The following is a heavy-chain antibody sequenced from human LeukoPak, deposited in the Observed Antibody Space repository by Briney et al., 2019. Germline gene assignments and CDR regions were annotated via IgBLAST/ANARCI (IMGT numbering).Heavy chain of an antibody. CDR2: ISAYHGNT. D-gene: IGHD2-2*01. V-gene: IGHV1-18*01. J-gene: IGHJ4*02. Sequence: ASVKVSCKASGYTFTSYDFTWVRQAPGQGLEWMGWISAYHGNTNYAQNFQGRVTMTRDTSITTAYMELSSLRSDDTAVYYCARRYCGITSCYYFDYWGQGTLVTVSS. CDR3: ARRYCGITSCYYFDY. CDR1: GYTFTSYD.